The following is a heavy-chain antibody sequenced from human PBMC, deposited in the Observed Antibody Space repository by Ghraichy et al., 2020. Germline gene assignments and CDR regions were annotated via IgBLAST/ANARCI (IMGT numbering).Heavy chain of an antibody. V-gene: IGHV6-1*01. Sequence: SQTLSLTCDISGDSVSRNTAAWSWIRQSPSRGLEWLGRTNYRSRWYNDYAVSVKSRIIISADTSKNQISLQLESVTPEDTAVYYCVREEEKLEPYHYYYYMDVWGKGTTVTVSS. D-gene: IGHD1-1*01. J-gene: IGHJ6*03. CDR3: VREEEKLEPYHYYYYMDV. CDR2: TNYRSRWYN. CDR1: GDSVSRNTAA.